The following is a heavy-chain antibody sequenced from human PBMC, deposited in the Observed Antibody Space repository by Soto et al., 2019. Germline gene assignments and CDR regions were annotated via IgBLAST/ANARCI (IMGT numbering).Heavy chain of an antibody. D-gene: IGHD3-10*01. CDR2: VNPIVSMS. V-gene: IGHV1-69*02. CDR1: GDTFNFYS. Sequence: QVQLVQSGAEVKRPGCSVKVSCKASGDTFNFYSINWVRQAPGLGLEWMGRVNPIVSMSNYVQKFQGRVTMHADKSTRTAEMELGILISEGRAIYYCASSYGSGYRAFDYWGQGDLVTVSS. CDR3: ASSYGSGYRAFDY. J-gene: IGHJ4*02.